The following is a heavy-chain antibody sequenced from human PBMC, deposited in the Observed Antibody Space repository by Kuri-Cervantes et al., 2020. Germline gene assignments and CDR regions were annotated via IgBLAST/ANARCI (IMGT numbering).Heavy chain of an antibody. V-gene: IGHV3-9*01. CDR1: GFTFDDYA. CDR2: ISWNSGSI. J-gene: IGHJ6*02. Sequence: GGSLRLSCAASGFTFDDYAMHWVRQAPGKGLEWVSGISWNSGSIGYADSVEGRFTISRDNAKNSLYLQMNSLRAEDTALYYCAKDIAAAGTSYYYYGMDVWGQGTTVTVSS. D-gene: IGHD6-13*01. CDR3: AKDIAAAGTSYYYYGMDV.